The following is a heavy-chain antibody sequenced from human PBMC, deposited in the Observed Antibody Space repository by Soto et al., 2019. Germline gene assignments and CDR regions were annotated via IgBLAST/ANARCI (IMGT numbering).Heavy chain of an antibody. CDR2: INAGNGNT. CDR3: ARTEPYSNYMYYYGMGV. Sequence: ASVKVSCKASGYTFTSYAMHWVRQAPGQRLEWMGWINAGNGNTKYSQKFQGRVTITRDTSASTAYMELSSLRSEDTAVYYCARTEPYSNYMYYYGMGVWGQGTTVTVSS. J-gene: IGHJ6*02. D-gene: IGHD4-4*01. CDR1: GYTFTSYA. V-gene: IGHV1-3*01.